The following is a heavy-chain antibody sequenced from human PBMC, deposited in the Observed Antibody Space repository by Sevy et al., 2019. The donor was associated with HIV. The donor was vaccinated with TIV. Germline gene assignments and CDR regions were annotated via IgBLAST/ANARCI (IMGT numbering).Heavy chain of an antibody. CDR2: ISYDGSNK. CDR1: GFTFSSYA. D-gene: IGHD3-16*01. V-gene: IGHV3-30-3*01. CDR3: AAVTFGGFDAFDI. J-gene: IGHJ3*02. Sequence: GGSLRLSCAASGFTFSSYAMHWVRQAPGKGLEWVAVISYDGSNKHYADSVKGRFTISRDNSKNTLYLQMKSLGAEDTAVYYCAAVTFGGFDAFDIWGQGTMVTVSS.